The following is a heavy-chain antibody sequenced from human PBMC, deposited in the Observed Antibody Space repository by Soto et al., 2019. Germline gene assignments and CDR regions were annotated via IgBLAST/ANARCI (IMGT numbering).Heavy chain of an antibody. CDR2: IIPIFGTA. J-gene: IGHJ4*02. CDR3: ASAVAGEYYFDY. V-gene: IGHV1-69*13. D-gene: IGHD6-19*01. Sequence: SVKVSCKASGCTLSSYAISWVRQAPGQGLEWMGGIIPIFGTANYAQKFQGRVTITADESTSTAYMELSSLRSEDTAVYYCASAVAGEYYFDYWGQGTLVTVSS. CDR1: GCTLSSYA.